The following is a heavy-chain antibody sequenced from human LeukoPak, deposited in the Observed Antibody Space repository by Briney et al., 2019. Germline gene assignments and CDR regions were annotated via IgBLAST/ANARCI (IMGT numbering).Heavy chain of an antibody. Sequence: SETLSLTCAVYGGSFSDYYWSWIRQPPGKGLEWIGEINHSGSTNYNPSLKSRVTISVDTSKNQFSLKLSSVTAADTAVYYCARVQEFDTSGYYLGYWGQGTLGNVSS. D-gene: IGHD3-22*01. CDR3: ARVQEFDTSGYYLGY. CDR2: INHSGST. CDR1: GGSFSDYY. J-gene: IGHJ4*02. V-gene: IGHV4-34*01.